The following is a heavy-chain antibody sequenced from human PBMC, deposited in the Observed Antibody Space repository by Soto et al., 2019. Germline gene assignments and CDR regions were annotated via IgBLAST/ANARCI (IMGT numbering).Heavy chain of an antibody. J-gene: IGHJ4*02. CDR3: ARRMSSSLPYFDY. CDR1: GGSIGTGGYY. Sequence: QVHLQESGPGLVKPSQTLSLTCTVSGGSIGTGGYYWSWIRHHPGEGLEWIGYIYSNGATYYNPSLKSRLTISIDTTENQFSLRLSSVTAADTAVYYCARRMSSSLPYFDYWGQGTLVTVSS. CDR2: IYSNGAT. D-gene: IGHD6-6*01. V-gene: IGHV4-31*03.